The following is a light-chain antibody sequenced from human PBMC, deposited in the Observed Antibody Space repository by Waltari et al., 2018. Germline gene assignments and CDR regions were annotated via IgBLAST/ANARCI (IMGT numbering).Light chain of an antibody. CDR2: NVS. CDR1: SSDVGSYNF. J-gene: IGLJ2*01. Sequence: QSVLTQPASVSGSPGQSITISCTGTSSDVGSYNFVSWYQQHPGIAPKLIIFNVSNRPSGVSNRFSCSKSGNPASLTISGLQDEDEAGFYCSSFSSGSTPVVFGGGTMLTVL. V-gene: IGLV2-14*03. CDR3: SSFSSGSTPVV.